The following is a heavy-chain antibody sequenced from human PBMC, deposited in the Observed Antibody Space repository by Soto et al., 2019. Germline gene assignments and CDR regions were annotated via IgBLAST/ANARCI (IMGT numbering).Heavy chain of an antibody. CDR1: GFTLSSYS. J-gene: IGHJ4*02. Sequence: EVQLVESGGGMVQPGGSLRVSCAASGFTLSSYSMHWVRQAPGKRLEWVSYISGSGGTIYYADSVKGRFTISRDNAKNSLSVQINSLRDEDTAVYFCARETGLRSSGWSYYFDFWGQGTRVTVSS. CDR2: ISGSGGTI. V-gene: IGHV3-48*02. D-gene: IGHD6-19*01. CDR3: ARETGLRSSGWSYYFDF.